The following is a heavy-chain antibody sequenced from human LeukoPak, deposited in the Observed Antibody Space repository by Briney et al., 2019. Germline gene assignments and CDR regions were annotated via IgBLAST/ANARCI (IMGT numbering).Heavy chain of an antibody. CDR2: MYYSGST. D-gene: IGHD2-8*01. CDR3: ARTYCTDGLCRIDY. CDR1: GGSISSSNYY. J-gene: IGHJ4*02. Sequence: PSETLSLTCTVSGGSISSSNYYWGWIRQPPGKGLEWIESMYYSGSTYYNPSPKSRFTISVDTSKHQFSLKLSSVTAADTAVYYCARTYCTDGLCRIDYWGQGTLVTVSS. V-gene: IGHV4-39*01.